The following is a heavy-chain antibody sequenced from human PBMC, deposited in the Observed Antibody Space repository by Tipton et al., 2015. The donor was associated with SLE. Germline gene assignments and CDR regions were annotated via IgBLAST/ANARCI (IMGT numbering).Heavy chain of an antibody. CDR2: ISGSGGST. CDR1: GFTFSSYA. Sequence: GSLRLSCAASGFTFSSYAMSWVRQAPGKELEWVSAISGSGGSTYYADSVKGRFTISRDNSKNTLYLQMNSLRAEDTAVYYCAKEWGFGYSSSSGGQGTLVTVSS. CDR3: AKEWGFGYSSSS. V-gene: IGHV3-23*01. D-gene: IGHD6-6*01. J-gene: IGHJ4*02.